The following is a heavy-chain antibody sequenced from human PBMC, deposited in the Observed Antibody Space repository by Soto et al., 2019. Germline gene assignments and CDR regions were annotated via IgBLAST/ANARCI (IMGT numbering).Heavy chain of an antibody. CDR1: GYSFTSYW. V-gene: IGHV5-51*01. CDR3: ARNDFWMAFDP. CDR2: IYPGDSDT. J-gene: IGHJ5*02. Sequence: GGSLRLSCKGSGYSFTSYWIGWVRQMPGKGLEWMGIIYPGDSDTRYSPSFQGQVTISADKSISTAYLQWSSLKASDTAMYYCARNDFWMAFDPWGQGTLVTVSS. D-gene: IGHD3-3*01.